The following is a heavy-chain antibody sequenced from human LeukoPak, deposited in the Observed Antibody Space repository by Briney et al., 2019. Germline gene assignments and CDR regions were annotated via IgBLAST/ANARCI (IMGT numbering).Heavy chain of an antibody. V-gene: IGHV1-46*01. Sequence: ASVKVSCKASGYTFTSYYMHWVRQAPGQGLEWMGIINPSGGSTSYAQKFQGRVTMTRDTSTSTVYMELSSLRSEDTAVYYCASNSGSYDYFDHWGQGTLVTVSS. J-gene: IGHJ4*02. D-gene: IGHD1-26*01. CDR1: GYTFTSYY. CDR2: INPSGGST. CDR3: ASNSGSYDYFDH.